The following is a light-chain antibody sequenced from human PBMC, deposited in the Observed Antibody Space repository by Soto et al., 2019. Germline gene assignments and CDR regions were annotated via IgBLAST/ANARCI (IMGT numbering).Light chain of an antibody. V-gene: IGKV1-5*01. CDR1: QSISTF. CDR3: QQYNSYSRGT. Sequence: DIQMTQSPSTLSASVGDRVTITCRASQSISTFLAWYQQKPGKAPKVLIYDASSLESGVPSRFSGSGSGTEFTLTISSLQPDDFATSYCQQYNSYSRGTFGQGAKVDIK. CDR2: DAS. J-gene: IGKJ1*01.